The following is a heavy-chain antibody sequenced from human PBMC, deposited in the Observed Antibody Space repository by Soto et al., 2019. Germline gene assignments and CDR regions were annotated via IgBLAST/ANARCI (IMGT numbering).Heavy chain of an antibody. CDR3: ARDRGYCSGGTCYSVLDY. CDR1: GFTFSTYY. J-gene: IGHJ4*02. V-gene: IGHV3-7*01. Sequence: EVQLVESGGGLVQPGRSLRLSCAASGFTFSTYYMHWVRQAPGKGLEWVANIKQDGSEKYYVDSVEGRFTISRDNSKNSLYLQMNSLRDEDTAVYFCARDRGYCSGGTCYSVLDYWGQGTLVTVSS. D-gene: IGHD2-15*01. CDR2: IKQDGSEK.